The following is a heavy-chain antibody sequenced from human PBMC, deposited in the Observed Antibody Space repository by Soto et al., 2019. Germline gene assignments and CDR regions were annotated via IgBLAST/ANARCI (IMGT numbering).Heavy chain of an antibody. CDR2: IYYSGST. V-gene: IGHV4-31*11. CDR1: GGSISSGGNY. D-gene: IGHD3-10*01. J-gene: IGHJ6*02. Sequence: QVQLQESGPGLVKSSQTLSLTCAVSGGSISSGGNYWSWIRQHPGKGLEWIGYIYYSGSTYYNPSLKSRFTISVDTSKNQFSLKLTSVTAADTAVYYCARARMVRGVIYYYGMDVWGQGTTVTVSS. CDR3: ARARMVRGVIYYYGMDV.